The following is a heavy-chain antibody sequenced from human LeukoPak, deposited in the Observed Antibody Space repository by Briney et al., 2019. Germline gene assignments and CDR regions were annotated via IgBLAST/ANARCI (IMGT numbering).Heavy chain of an antibody. CDR2: IIPIFGTA. D-gene: IGHD2-2*01. CDR3: ARDSGADTEVVPAASDY. V-gene: IGHV1-69*06. Sequence: SVKVSCKASGGTFSSYAISWVRQAPGQGLEWMGGIIPIFGTANYAQKFQGRVTITADKSTSTAYMELSSLRSEDTAVYYCARDSGADTEVVPAASDYWGQGTLVTVSS. CDR1: GGTFSSYA. J-gene: IGHJ4*02.